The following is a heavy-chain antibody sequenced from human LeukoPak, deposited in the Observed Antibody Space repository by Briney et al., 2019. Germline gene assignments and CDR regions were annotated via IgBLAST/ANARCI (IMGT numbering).Heavy chain of an antibody. CDR2: ISAGGTAI. J-gene: IGHJ3*02. V-gene: IGHV3-23*01. CDR1: GFTFAPYI. CDR3: AKGGYIGYNGLFDI. Sequence: PGGSLRLSCAASGFTFAPYILSWVRQAPGKGLQWVSAISAGGTAIYYAESVKGRFTISRDDSNNMLYLQMNSLRDEDTATYYCAKGGYIGYNGLFDIWGQGTTVIVSS. D-gene: IGHD5-12*01.